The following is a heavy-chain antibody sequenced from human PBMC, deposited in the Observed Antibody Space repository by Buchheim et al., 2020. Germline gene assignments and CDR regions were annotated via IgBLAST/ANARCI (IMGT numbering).Heavy chain of an antibody. CDR1: GFTFSRYH. V-gene: IGHV3-30*18. Sequence: QVQLVESGGGVVQPGRSLRLSCAASGFTFSRYHMHWVRQAPGKGLEWLAVISYDGSHKYYADSVKGRFTISRDNSKNTLYLHMNSLRAEDTAVYYCAKDRSYCSGGSCPNYFDYWGQGTL. D-gene: IGHD2-15*01. CDR3: AKDRSYCSGGSCPNYFDY. J-gene: IGHJ4*02. CDR2: ISYDGSHK.